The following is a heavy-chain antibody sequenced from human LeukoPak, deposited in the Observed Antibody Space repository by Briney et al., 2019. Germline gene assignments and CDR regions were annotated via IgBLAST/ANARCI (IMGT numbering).Heavy chain of an antibody. CDR2: INPNTGDT. Sequence: ASVKVSCKASGYTFTAYFIHWVRQAPGQGLEWVGWINPNTGDTSYAQKFQGRVTLTGDTSITTAYMELSSLRSEDTAVYYCAKDQGNSGNYFDYWGQGTLVTVSS. CDR3: AKDQGNSGNYFDY. V-gene: IGHV1-2*02. CDR1: GYTFTAYF. J-gene: IGHJ4*02. D-gene: IGHD1-26*01.